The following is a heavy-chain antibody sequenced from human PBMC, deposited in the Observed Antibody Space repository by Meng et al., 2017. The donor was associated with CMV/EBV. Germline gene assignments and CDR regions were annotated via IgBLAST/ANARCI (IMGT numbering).Heavy chain of an antibody. CDR2: IYSGGST. Sequence: GGSLRLSCAASGFTVSRNYMSWVRQAPGKGLEWVSVIYSGGSTYYADSVKGRFTISRDNSKNTLYLQMNSLRAEDTAVYYCARAVGRAALTYYYGMDVWGQGTTVTVSS. J-gene: IGHJ6*02. CDR3: ARAVGRAALTYYYGMDV. CDR1: GFTVSRNY. D-gene: IGHD6-6*01. V-gene: IGHV3-53*01.